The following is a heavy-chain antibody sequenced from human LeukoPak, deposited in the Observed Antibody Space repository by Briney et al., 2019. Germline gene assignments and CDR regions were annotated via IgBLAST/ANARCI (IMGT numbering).Heavy chain of an antibody. J-gene: IGHJ5*02. CDR2: IYHRPTT. Sequence: GLDFIGIIYHRPTTYYNPSLKRRVTISVDTSKNEFSLKLSSVTAADTAVYYCARVSNWFDPWGQGTLVTVSS. V-gene: IGHV4-38-2*02. CDR3: ARVSNWFDP.